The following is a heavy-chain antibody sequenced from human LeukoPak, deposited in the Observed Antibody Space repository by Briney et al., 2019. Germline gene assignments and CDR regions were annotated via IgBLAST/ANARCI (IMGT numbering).Heavy chain of an antibody. CDR2: IISVFGTA. J-gene: IGHJ4*02. D-gene: IGHD5-24*01. V-gene: IGHV1-69*13. CDR1: GGTFRSYA. CDR3: ARDGVQDGYNDFDY. Sequence: ASVKVSCKASGGTFRSYAISWVRQARGQGLEWMGGIISVFGTANYAQKFQGRVTITADESTSTAYMELSSLRSEDTAVYYCARDGVQDGYNDFDYWGQGTLVTVSS.